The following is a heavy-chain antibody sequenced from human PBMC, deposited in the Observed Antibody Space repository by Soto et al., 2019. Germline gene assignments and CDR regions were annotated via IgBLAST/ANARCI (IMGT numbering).Heavy chain of an antibody. J-gene: IGHJ4*02. CDR3: ARVEVVVGAIMFIPGPVLDY. Sequence: GGSLRLSCAASGFTFSSYSMNWVRQAPGKGLEWVSYISSSSSTIYYADSVKGRFTISRDNAKNSLYLQMNSLRDEDTAVYYCARVEVVVGAIMFIPGPVLDYWGQGTLVTVSS. D-gene: IGHD1-26*01. CDR2: ISSSSSTI. V-gene: IGHV3-48*02. CDR1: GFTFSSYS.